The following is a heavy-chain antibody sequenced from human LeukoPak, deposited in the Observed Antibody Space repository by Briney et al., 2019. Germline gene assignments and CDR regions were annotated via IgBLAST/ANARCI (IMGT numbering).Heavy chain of an antibody. V-gene: IGHV4-38-2*02. J-gene: IGHJ4*02. CDR2: LYHSRST. Sequence: SETLSLTCTVSGYSISSGYYWGWIRQPPGKGLEWIGNLYHSRSTYYNPSLKSRVTISEDTSKNQFSLKLSSVTAADTAVYYCARARQQLHLFDYWGQGTLVTVSS. CDR3: ARARQQLHLFDY. D-gene: IGHD5-24*01. CDR1: GYSISSGYY.